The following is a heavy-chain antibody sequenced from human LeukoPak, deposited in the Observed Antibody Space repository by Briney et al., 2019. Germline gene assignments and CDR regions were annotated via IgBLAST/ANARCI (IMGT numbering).Heavy chain of an antibody. CDR2: ISGSGGST. J-gene: IGHJ4*02. Sequence: GGSLRLSCAASGFTFSSYAMSWVRQAPGKGLEWVSAISGSGGSTYCADSVKGRFTISRDNSKNTLYLQMNSLRDEDTVVYYCARDDGTNSGAFDCWGQGTLVTVSS. D-gene: IGHD4-23*01. CDR1: GFTFSSYA. CDR3: ARDDGTNSGAFDC. V-gene: IGHV3-23*01.